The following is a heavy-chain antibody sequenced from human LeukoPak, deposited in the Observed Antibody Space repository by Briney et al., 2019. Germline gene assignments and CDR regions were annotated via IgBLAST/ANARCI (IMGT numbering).Heavy chain of an antibody. CDR3: ARYYDSSGYPGYWYFDL. D-gene: IGHD3-22*01. Sequence: GASVKVSCKASGYTFTSYGISWVRQAPGQGLEWMGWISAYNGNTNYAQKLQGRVTMTTDTSTSTAYMELRSPRSDDTAVYYCARYYDSSGYPGYWYFDLWGRGTLVTVSS. J-gene: IGHJ2*01. V-gene: IGHV1-18*01. CDR1: GYTFTSYG. CDR2: ISAYNGNT.